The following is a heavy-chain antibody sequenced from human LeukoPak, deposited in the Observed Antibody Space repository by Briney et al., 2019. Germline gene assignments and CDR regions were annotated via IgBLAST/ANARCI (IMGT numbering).Heavy chain of an antibody. CDR2: INHSGST. D-gene: IGHD1-26*01. J-gene: IGHJ5*02. V-gene: IGHV4-34*01. CDR1: GGSFSGYY. Sequence: SEPLSLTCAVYGGSFSGYYWSWIRQPPGKGLEWIGEINHSGSTNYNPSLKSRVTISVDTSKNQFSLKLSSVTAADTAVYYCARVGVVGATHWFDPWGQGTLVTVSS. CDR3: ARVGVVGATHWFDP.